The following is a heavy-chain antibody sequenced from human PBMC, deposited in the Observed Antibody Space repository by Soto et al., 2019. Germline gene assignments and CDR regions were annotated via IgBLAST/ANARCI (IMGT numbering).Heavy chain of an antibody. D-gene: IGHD3-22*01. Sequence: SETLSLTCTVSGGSISSGGYYWSWIRQHPGKGPEWIGYIYYSGSTYYNPSLKSRVTISVDTSKNQFSLKLSSVTAADTAVYYCARDQASYYYDSSGYYPYYYYGMDVWGQGTTVTVSS. CDR1: GGSISSGGYY. CDR3: ARDQASYYYDSSGYYPYYYYGMDV. CDR2: IYYSGST. V-gene: IGHV4-31*03. J-gene: IGHJ6*02.